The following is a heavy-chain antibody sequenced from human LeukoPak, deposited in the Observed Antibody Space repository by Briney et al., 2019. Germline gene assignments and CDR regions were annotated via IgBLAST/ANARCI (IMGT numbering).Heavy chain of an antibody. V-gene: IGHV4-61*02. J-gene: IGHJ5*02. Sequence: PSQTLSLTCTISGGSISSGNYYWSWIRQPAGKGQEYIGRIYTTGGTSGSTYYNPSLKSRVTISVDTAKIQFSLKLTSVTAADTAVYYCAWGDSSGYPFDPWGQGTLVTVSS. CDR3: AWGDSSGYPFDP. CDR2: IYTTGGTSGST. CDR1: GGSISSGNYY. D-gene: IGHD3-22*01.